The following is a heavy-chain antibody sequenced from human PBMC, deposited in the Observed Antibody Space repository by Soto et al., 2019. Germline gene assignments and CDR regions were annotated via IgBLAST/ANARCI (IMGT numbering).Heavy chain of an antibody. D-gene: IGHD2-15*01. CDR1: GFSLSTTGVG. Sequence: QITLKESGPALVKPTQTLTLTCTFSGFSLSTTGVGVGWIRQPPGKALEWPALIYWDDDKRYSPSLKSRLTITKDTSKNQVVLTMTNMDPVDTATYYCAHRSGFCSGGSCPRWFDPWGQGTLVTVSS. J-gene: IGHJ5*02. CDR3: AHRSGFCSGGSCPRWFDP. V-gene: IGHV2-5*02. CDR2: IYWDDDK.